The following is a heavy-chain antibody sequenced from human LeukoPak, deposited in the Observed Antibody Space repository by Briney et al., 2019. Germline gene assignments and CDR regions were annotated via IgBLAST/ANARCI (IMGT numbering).Heavy chain of an antibody. D-gene: IGHD3-10*01. CDR1: GYTLTELS. CDR3: ATDPRDGSGSYWLNY. J-gene: IGHJ4*02. V-gene: IGHV1-24*01. Sequence: ASVKVSCKVSGYTLTELSMHWVRQAPGKGLEWMGGFDPEDGETIYAQKFQGRVTTTEDTSTDTAYMELSSLRSEDTAVYYCATDPRDGSGSYWLNYWGQGTLVTVSS. CDR2: FDPEDGET.